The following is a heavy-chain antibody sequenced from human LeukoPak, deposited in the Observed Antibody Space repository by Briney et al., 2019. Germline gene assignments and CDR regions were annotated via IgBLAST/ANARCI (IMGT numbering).Heavy chain of an antibody. Sequence: PGGSLRLSCEASGFTFSSYSMNWVRQAPGKGLEWVSSISSSSSYIYYADSVKGRFTISRDNAKNSLYLQMNSLRAEDTAVYYCARGGIVVVTYAFDIWGQGTMVTVSS. V-gene: IGHV3-21*01. CDR2: ISSSSSYI. CDR1: GFTFSSYS. CDR3: ARGGIVVVTYAFDI. J-gene: IGHJ3*02. D-gene: IGHD2-21*02.